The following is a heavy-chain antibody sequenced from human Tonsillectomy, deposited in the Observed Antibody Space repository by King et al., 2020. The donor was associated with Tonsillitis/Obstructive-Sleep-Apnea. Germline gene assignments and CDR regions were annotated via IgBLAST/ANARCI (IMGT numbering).Heavy chain of an antibody. V-gene: IGHV3-15*07. J-gene: IGHJ4*02. CDR1: DFTFSNAW. CDR2: IKRKTDGGTT. CDR3: TTEGNYDILTGYKPNLYDY. D-gene: IGHD3-9*01. Sequence: VQLVESGGGLVKPGGSLRLSCAASDFTFSNAWMNWVRQAPGKGLEWVGRIKRKTDGGTTDYAAPVKGRFTISRDDSKNMLYLQMKSLKTEDTAVYFCTTEGNYDILTGYKPNLYDYWGQGTLVTVSS.